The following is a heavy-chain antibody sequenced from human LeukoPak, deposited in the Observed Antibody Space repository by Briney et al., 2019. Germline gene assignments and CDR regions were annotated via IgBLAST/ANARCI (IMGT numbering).Heavy chain of an antibody. J-gene: IGHJ6*02. CDR3: ARGPTGSGWYPYYYYGMDV. V-gene: IGHV3-30-3*01. CDR2: ISYDGSNK. D-gene: IGHD6-19*01. CDR1: GFTFSSYA. Sequence: GGSLRLSCAASGFTFSSYAMHWVRQAPGKGLEWVAVISYDGSNKYYADSVKGRFTTSRDNSKNTLYLQMNSLRAEDTAVYYCARGPTGSGWYPYYYYGMDVWGQGTTVTVSS.